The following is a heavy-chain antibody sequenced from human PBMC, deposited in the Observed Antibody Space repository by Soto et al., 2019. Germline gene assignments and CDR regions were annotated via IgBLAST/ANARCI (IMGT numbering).Heavy chain of an antibody. Sequence: QVQLVESGGGVVQPGRSLRLSCAASGFSFTTYAMHWVRQAPGKGLEWVAVISDDGSIKYYADSVKGRFTISRDKSKNTFSLQMNSLRGDDTAVYFCARAIETAMDPCDYWGQGTLVTVSS. J-gene: IGHJ4*02. CDR3: ARAIETAMDPCDY. D-gene: IGHD5-18*01. CDR2: ISDDGSIK. CDR1: GFSFTTYA. V-gene: IGHV3-30-3*01.